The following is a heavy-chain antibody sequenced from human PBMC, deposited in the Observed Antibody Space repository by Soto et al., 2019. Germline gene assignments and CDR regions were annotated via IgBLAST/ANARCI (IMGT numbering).Heavy chain of an antibody. CDR2: ISGSGGTT. Sequence: GGSLRLSCAASGFTFSSYAMSWVRQAPGKGLEWVSAISGSGGTTYYADSVKGRFTISRDNSKNTLYLQMNSLRAEDTAVYYCAKDVRPDGYWDLDYWGQGTPVTVSS. J-gene: IGHJ4*02. CDR1: GFTFSSYA. CDR3: AKDVRPDGYWDLDY. V-gene: IGHV3-23*01. D-gene: IGHD5-12*01.